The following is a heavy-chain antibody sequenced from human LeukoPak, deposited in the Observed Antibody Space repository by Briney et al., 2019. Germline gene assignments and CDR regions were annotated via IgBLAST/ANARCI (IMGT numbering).Heavy chain of an antibody. CDR3: ARLYYDFWSGYSGFDP. Sequence: SETLSLTCTVSGGSISSGGYYWSWIRQHPGKGLEWIGYIYYSGSTYYNPSLKSRVTISVDTSKNQFSLKLSSVTAADTAVYYCARLYYDFWSGYSGFDPWGQGTLVTVSS. D-gene: IGHD3-3*01. V-gene: IGHV4-31*03. CDR2: IYYSGST. CDR1: GGSISSGGYY. J-gene: IGHJ5*02.